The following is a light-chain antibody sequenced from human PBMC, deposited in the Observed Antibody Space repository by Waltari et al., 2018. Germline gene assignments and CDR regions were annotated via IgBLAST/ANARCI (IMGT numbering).Light chain of an antibody. Sequence: DIQLTQSPSFLSASVADRVTLTCRASQGLGSYLAWYQQKPGTAPKLLIYAASTLQSGVPSRFSGSGSGTEFTLTISSLQPEDFATYYCLQLNSYPGSFGPGTKVDVK. CDR2: AAS. CDR1: QGLGSY. V-gene: IGKV1-9*01. CDR3: LQLNSYPGS. J-gene: IGKJ3*01.